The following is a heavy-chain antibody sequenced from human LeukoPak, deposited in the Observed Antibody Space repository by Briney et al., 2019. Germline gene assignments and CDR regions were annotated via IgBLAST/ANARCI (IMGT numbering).Heavy chain of an antibody. CDR1: GGSFSGYY. J-gene: IGHJ3*02. D-gene: IGHD3-3*01. CDR3: ARVPLGGSDLDAFDI. V-gene: IGHV4-34*01. CDR2: INHSGST. Sequence: SETLSLTCAVYGGSFSGYYWSWNRQPPGKGLEWIGEINHSGSTNYNPSLKSRVTISVDTSKNQFSLKLSSVTAADTAVYYCARVPLGGSDLDAFDIWGQGTMVTVSS.